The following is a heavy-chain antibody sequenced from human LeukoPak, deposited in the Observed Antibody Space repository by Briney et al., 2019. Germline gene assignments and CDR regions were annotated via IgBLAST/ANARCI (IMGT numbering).Heavy chain of an antibody. V-gene: IGHV3-33*08. D-gene: IGHD3-10*01. J-gene: IGHJ6*02. CDR3: AHGSGSYYNYYYYGMDV. CDR2: IWYDGSNK. Sequence: GGSLRLSCAASGFTFSSYGMHWVRQAPGKGLEWVAVIWYDGSNKYYADSVKGRFTISRDNSKNTLYLQMNSLRAEDTAVYYCAHGSGSYYNYYYYGMDVWGQGTTVTVS. CDR1: GFTFSSYG.